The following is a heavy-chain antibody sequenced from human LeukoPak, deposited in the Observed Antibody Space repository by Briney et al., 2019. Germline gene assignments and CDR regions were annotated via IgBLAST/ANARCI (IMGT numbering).Heavy chain of an antibody. CDR3: ARVGRDCSSTSCYIRWFDP. CDR2: ISAYNGNT. V-gene: IGHV1-18*01. Sequence: GASVKVSCKASGYTFTSYGISWVRQAPGQGLEWIGWISAYNGNTNYAQKLQGRLTMTTDTSTSTAYMELRSLRSDDTAVYYCARVGRDCSSTSCYIRWFDPWGQGTLVTVSS. J-gene: IGHJ5*02. CDR1: GYTFTSYG. D-gene: IGHD2-2*02.